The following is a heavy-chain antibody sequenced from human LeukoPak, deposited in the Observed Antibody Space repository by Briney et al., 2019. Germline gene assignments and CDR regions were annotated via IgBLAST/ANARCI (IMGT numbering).Heavy chain of an antibody. D-gene: IGHD3-10*01. CDR3: GNDPQVYGSGLFYGLDV. CDR1: GFSFSDYA. J-gene: IGHJ6*02. Sequence: GGSLRLSCAASGFSFSDYAMTWVRQAPGKGLEWVSVISRSGESTNYADSVKGRFTISRDNSKNTLYLQINSLRAEDTAVYYCGNDPQVYGSGLFYGLDVWGQGTTVTVSS. CDR2: ISRSGEST. V-gene: IGHV3-23*01.